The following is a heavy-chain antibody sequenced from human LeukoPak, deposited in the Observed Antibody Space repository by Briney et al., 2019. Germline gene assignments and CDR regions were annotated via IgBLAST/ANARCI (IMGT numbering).Heavy chain of an antibody. CDR2: INPNSGGT. Sequence: GASVKFSCKASGYTFTGYYMHWVRQAPGQGLEWMGWINPNSGGTNYAQKFQGRVTMTRDTSISTAYMELSRLRSDDTAVYYCARDWLKVPAASGYDYWGQGTLVTVSS. CDR3: ARDWLKVPAASGYDY. V-gene: IGHV1-2*02. D-gene: IGHD2-2*01. J-gene: IGHJ4*02. CDR1: GYTFTGYY.